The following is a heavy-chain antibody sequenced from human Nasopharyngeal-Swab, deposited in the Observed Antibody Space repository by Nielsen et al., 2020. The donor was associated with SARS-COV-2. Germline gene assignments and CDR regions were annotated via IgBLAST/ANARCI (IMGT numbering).Heavy chain of an antibody. Sequence: GESLKIYCKDSGYSFDRYWIGWVRQMPGKGLEWMGIIYPGDSDVRYSPSFQGLVTISADKSINTAYIQWSSLKASGTAIYYWARRVSSSGFDAFDIWGQGTLVTVAS. CDR1: GYSFDRYW. D-gene: IGHD3-22*01. J-gene: IGHJ3*02. CDR3: ARRVSSSGFDAFDI. V-gene: IGHV5-51*01. CDR2: IYPGDSDV.